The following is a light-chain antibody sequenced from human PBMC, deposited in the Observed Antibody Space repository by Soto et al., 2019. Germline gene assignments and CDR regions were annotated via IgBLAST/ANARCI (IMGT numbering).Light chain of an antibody. CDR2: AAS. CDR3: QQNYSTPLT. V-gene: IGKV1-39*01. J-gene: IGKJ4*01. Sequence: DIQMTQSPLSLSASVGDRINITCRASQNIGNNLNWYRQKAGKAPTLLIYAASKLHSGVPSGVGGTGSGTDFTLTFSSLQPEDFASYFCQQNYSTPLTFGGGTKVEIK. CDR1: QNIGNN.